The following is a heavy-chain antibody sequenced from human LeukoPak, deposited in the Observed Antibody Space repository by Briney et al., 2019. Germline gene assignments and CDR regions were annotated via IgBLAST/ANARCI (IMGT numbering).Heavy chain of an antibody. CDR1: GGTFSSYA. V-gene: IGHV1-69*05. D-gene: IGHD4-17*01. Sequence: ASVKVSCKASGGTFSSYAISWVRQAPGQGLEWMGGIIPIFGTANCAQKFQGRVTITTDESTSTAYMELSSLRSEDTAVYYCARNPHGNYGWFDPWGQGTLVTVSS. CDR3: ARNPHGNYGWFDP. CDR2: IIPIFGTA. J-gene: IGHJ5*02.